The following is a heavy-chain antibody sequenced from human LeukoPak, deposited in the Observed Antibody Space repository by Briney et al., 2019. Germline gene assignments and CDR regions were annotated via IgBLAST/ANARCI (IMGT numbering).Heavy chain of an antibody. CDR2: ISAYNGNT. CDR1: GYTFTSYG. Sequence: ASVKVSCKASGYTFTSYGISWVRQAPGQGLEWMGWISAYNGNTNYAQKLQGRVTMTTDTSTSTAYMELRSLRSDDMAVYYCARDALVGATSLVWYGMDVWGQGTTVTVSS. V-gene: IGHV1-18*03. J-gene: IGHJ6*02. CDR3: ARDALVGATSLVWYGMDV. D-gene: IGHD1-26*01.